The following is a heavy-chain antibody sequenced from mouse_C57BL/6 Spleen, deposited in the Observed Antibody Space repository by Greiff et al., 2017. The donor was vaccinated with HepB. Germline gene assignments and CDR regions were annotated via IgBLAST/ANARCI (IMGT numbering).Heavy chain of an antibody. J-gene: IGHJ1*03. CDR2: INYDGSST. CDR1: GFTFSDYY. V-gene: IGHV5-16*01. D-gene: IGHD2-2*01. Sequence: EVQVVESEGGLVQPGSSMKLSCTASGFTFSDYYMAWVRQVPEKGLEWVANINYDGSSTYYLDSLKSRFIISRDNAKNILYLQMSSLKSEDTATYYCARDFYYGYDGTGWYFDVWGTGTTVTVSS. CDR3: ARDFYYGYDGTGWYFDV.